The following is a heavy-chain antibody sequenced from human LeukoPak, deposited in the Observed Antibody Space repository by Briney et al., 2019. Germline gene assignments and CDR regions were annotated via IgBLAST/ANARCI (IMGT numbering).Heavy chain of an antibody. Sequence: GGSLRLSCAASGFTFDDYTMPWVRHAPGKGLEWVSGITWNSGSIGYADSVRGRFTISRDNAKNSLYLEMNSLRAEDTALYYCAKEDHFASWGQGTLVTVSS. CDR1: GFTFDDYT. CDR2: ITWNSGSI. V-gene: IGHV3-9*01. J-gene: IGHJ4*02. CDR3: AKEDHFAS.